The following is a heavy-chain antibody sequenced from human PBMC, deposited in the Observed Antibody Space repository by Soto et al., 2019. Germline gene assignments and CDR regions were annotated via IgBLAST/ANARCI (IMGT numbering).Heavy chain of an antibody. D-gene: IGHD3-9*01. CDR1: GGSIPSGDYY. Sequence: SETLSLTCTVSGGSIPSGDYYWSWIRQAPGMGLEWIGYIDYSGSTFYNPSLKRRLTISIDTSKSQFSLRLSSVTAADTAVYYCARRTGDYGPYGMDVWGQGTTVTVSS. CDR2: IDYSGST. CDR3: ARRTGDYGPYGMDV. J-gene: IGHJ6*02. V-gene: IGHV4-30-4*01.